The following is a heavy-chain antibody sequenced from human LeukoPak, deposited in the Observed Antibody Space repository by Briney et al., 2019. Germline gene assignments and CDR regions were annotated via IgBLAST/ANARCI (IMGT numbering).Heavy chain of an antibody. CDR3: ARDLKRSRARWENLGFDP. CDR2: INPNSGGT. J-gene: IGHJ5*02. Sequence: GASVKVSCKASGYTFTCYYMHWVRQAPGQGLEWMGWINPNSGGTNYAQKLQGRVTMTTDTSTSTAYMELRSLRSDDTAVYYCARDLKRSRARWENLGFDPWGQGTLVTVSS. D-gene: IGHD1-26*01. CDR1: GYTFTCYY. V-gene: IGHV1-2*02.